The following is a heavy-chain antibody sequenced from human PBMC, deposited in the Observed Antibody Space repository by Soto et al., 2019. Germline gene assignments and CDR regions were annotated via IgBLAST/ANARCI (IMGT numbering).Heavy chain of an antibody. V-gene: IGHV3-30-3*01. CDR1: GFTFSSYA. Sequence: QVQLVESGGGVVQPGRSLRLSCAASGFTFSSYAMHWVRQAPGKGLEWVAVISYDGSNKYYADSVKGRFTISRDNSKNTLYLQMNSLRAEDTAVYYSARVRGNYDFWSGYGYWGQGTLVTVSS. D-gene: IGHD3-3*01. CDR2: ISYDGSNK. CDR3: ARVRGNYDFWSGYGY. J-gene: IGHJ4*02.